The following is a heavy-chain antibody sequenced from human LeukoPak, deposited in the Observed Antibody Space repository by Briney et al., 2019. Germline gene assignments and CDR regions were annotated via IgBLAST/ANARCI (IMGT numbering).Heavy chain of an antibody. D-gene: IGHD5-12*01. CDR3: ARELVATEYFDY. CDR1: GGSISSGSYY. Sequence: SQTLSLTSTVSGGSISSGSYYWSWIRQPAGKGLEWIGRIYTSGSTNYNPSLKSRVTISVDTSKNQFSLKLSSVTAADTAVYYCARELVATEYFDYWGQGTLVPVSS. J-gene: IGHJ4*02. CDR2: IYTSGST. V-gene: IGHV4-61*02.